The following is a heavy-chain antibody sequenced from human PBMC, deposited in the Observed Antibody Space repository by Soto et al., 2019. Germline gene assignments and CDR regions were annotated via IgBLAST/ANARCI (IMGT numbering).Heavy chain of an antibody. CDR3: ARRAVTTYHFFDY. Sequence: WGSLRLSCATSGFTFVSFDIGLGRHSPVKGLEWVSSIHRASTYIYYADSVRGRFTISRDNAKSSLYLQMNSLTVEDTAVYYCARRAVTTYHFFDYWGQGALVTVSS. V-gene: IGHV3-21*06. J-gene: IGHJ4*02. D-gene: IGHD4-17*01. CDR1: GFTFVSFD. CDR2: IHRASTYI.